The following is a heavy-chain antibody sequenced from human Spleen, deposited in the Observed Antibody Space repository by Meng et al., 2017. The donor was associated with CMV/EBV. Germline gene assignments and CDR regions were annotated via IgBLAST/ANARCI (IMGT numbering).Heavy chain of an antibody. Sequence: GESLKISCAASGFTFSDYYMSWIRQAPGKGLEWVSYISSGGDTIDYADSVKGRFTISRDNAKNSLYLQMNSLRAEDTALYYCATILNSNYIAADYWGQGTLVTVSS. CDR3: ATILNSNYIAADY. CDR1: GFTFSDYY. V-gene: IGHV3-11*01. CDR2: ISSGGDTI. D-gene: IGHD4-11*01. J-gene: IGHJ4*02.